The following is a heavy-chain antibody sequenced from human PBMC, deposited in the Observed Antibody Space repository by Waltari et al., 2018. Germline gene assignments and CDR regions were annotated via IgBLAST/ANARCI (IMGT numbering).Heavy chain of an antibody. V-gene: IGHV1-2*06. J-gene: IGHJ4*02. CDR3: ARGGLDYGDYLPFDY. Sequence: QVQLVQSGAEVKKPGASVKVSCKASGYTFTGYYMHWVRPAPGQGLEWMGRINPNSGGTNYAQKFQGRVTMTRDTSISTAYMELSRLRSDDTAVYYCARGGLDYGDYLPFDYWGQGTLVTVSS. D-gene: IGHD4-17*01. CDR1: GYTFTGYY. CDR2: INPNSGGT.